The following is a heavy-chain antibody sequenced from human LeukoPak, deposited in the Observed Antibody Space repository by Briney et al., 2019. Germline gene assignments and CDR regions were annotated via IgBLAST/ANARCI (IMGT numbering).Heavy chain of an antibody. CDR1: GGSFSGYY. D-gene: IGHD2-15*01. Sequence: SETLSLTCAVYGGSFSGYYWSWIRQPPGKGLEWIGDINHSGSTNYNPSLKSRVTISVDTSKNQFSLKLSSVTAADTAVYYCARIPPPRSCSGGSCYSGGSYWGQGTLVTVSS. V-gene: IGHV4-34*01. CDR3: ARIPPPRSCSGGSCYSGGSY. J-gene: IGHJ4*02. CDR2: INHSGST.